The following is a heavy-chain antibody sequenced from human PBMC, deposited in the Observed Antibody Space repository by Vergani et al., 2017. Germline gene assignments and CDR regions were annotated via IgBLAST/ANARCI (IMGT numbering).Heavy chain of an antibody. Sequence: EVQLVESGGGLVQPGGYLRLSCAASGFTFSTYDMHWVRQATGKGLEWVSAIGTAGDTYYPGSVKGRFTISRENAKNSLYLQMNGLRAGDTAVYYCARGVAHAWGNWFDPWGQGTLVTVSS. CDR1: GFTFSTYD. CDR2: IGTAGDT. D-gene: IGHD3-3*01. CDR3: ARGVAHAWGNWFDP. V-gene: IGHV3-13*01. J-gene: IGHJ5*02.